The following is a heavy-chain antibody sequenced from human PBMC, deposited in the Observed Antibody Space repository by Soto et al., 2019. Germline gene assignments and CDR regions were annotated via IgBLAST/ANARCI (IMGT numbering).Heavy chain of an antibody. CDR2: IYSSGNT. D-gene: IGHD1-20*01. V-gene: IGHV4-4*07. CDR1: GGSIRNYF. J-gene: IGHJ3*02. Sequence: QVQLQESGPGLVKTSETLSLICTVSGGSIRNYFWTWIRQPAGKGLEWIGRIYSSGNTVYNASLKSRVTMSIDMSKNQCSLKLSSMSAADTAVYYCVRDVESPGISGSWGAFDIWGQGTVVTVSS. CDR3: VRDVESPGISGSWGAFDI.